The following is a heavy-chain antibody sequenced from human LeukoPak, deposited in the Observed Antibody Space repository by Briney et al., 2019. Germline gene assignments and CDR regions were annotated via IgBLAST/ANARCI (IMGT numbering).Heavy chain of an antibody. Sequence: GGSLRLSCAASGFTFSSYGMHWVRQAPGKGLERVAVIWYDGSNKYYADSVKGRFTISRDNSKNTLYLQMNSLRAEDTAVYYCAKDRQGVIDYWGQGTLVTVSS. CDR1: GFTFSSYG. V-gene: IGHV3-33*06. CDR2: IWYDGSNK. CDR3: AKDRQGVIDY. J-gene: IGHJ4*02. D-gene: IGHD3-10*01.